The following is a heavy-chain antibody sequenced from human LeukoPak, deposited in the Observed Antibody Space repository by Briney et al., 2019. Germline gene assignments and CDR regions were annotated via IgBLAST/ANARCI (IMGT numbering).Heavy chain of an antibody. Sequence: GGSLRLSCAASGFTFSSYAMTWVRQAPGKGLGWVSGISGSGGSTYYADSVKGRFTISRDNSKNTLYVQMHSLRAEDTAVYYCAKSDYYDSSGYYYGSDYWGQGTLVTVSS. CDR3: AKSDYYDSSGYYYGSDY. CDR2: ISGSGGST. V-gene: IGHV3-23*01. CDR1: GFTFSSYA. J-gene: IGHJ4*02. D-gene: IGHD3-22*01.